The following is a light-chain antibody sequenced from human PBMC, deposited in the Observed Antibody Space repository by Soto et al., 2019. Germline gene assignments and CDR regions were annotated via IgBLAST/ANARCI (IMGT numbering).Light chain of an antibody. CDR3: QQLHVYPST. CDR2: AGT. V-gene: IGKV1-9*01. CDR1: RTVDGNY. Sequence: LTQSPGSLSLSPGERATLSCRASRTVDGNYLAWYQQKPGKAPNLVIYAGTSLQSGVPSRFSGSGSGTEFTLTISSLQPEDFATYYCQQLHVYPSTFGGGTKVE. J-gene: IGKJ4*01.